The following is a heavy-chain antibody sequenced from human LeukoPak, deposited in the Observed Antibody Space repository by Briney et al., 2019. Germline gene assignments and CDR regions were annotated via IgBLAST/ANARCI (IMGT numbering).Heavy chain of an antibody. CDR3: ASSGWYRGY. Sequence: PWETLSLTCAVYGGSFSGYYWTWIRQPPGKGLEWIGEINHSGSTTYNPSLKSRVTISVDTSKNQFSLKLSSVTAADTAVYYCASSGWYRGYWGQGTLVTVSS. CDR1: GGSFSGYY. D-gene: IGHD6-19*01. CDR2: INHSGST. J-gene: IGHJ4*02. V-gene: IGHV4-34*01.